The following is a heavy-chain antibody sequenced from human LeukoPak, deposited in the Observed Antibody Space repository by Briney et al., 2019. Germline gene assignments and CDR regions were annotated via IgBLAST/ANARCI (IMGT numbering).Heavy chain of an antibody. CDR2: IYPADSDT. CDR3: SGYSYSDY. V-gene: IGHV5-51*01. J-gene: IGHJ4*02. D-gene: IGHD3-22*01. Sequence: HGESLKISCKGSGYSFYNDWIGWVGQVPGKRLEGMGIIYPADSDTRYSASFQSQVTISADRYINTAYLQWSNLQASKTVYYDSSGYSYSDYWGQGTLVTVST. CDR1: GYSFYNDW.